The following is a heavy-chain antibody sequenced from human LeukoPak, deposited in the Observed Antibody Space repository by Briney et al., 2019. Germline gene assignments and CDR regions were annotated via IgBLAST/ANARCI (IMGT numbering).Heavy chain of an antibody. D-gene: IGHD3-22*01. CDR3: ARPIYYYDSSGSHDAFDI. V-gene: IGHV4-59*01. Sequence: PSETLSLTCTVSGGSISSYYWSWIRQPPGKGLEWIGYIYYSGSTNYNPSLKSRVTISVDTSKNQFSLKLSFVTAADTAVYYCARPIYYYDSSGSHDAFDIWGQGTMVTVSS. J-gene: IGHJ3*02. CDR1: GGSISSYY. CDR2: IYYSGST.